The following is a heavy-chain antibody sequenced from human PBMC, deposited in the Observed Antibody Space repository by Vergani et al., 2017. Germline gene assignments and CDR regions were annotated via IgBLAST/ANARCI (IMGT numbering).Heavy chain of an antibody. CDR1: GYLFTGYY. J-gene: IGHJ4*02. CDR3: ARASIVVVPAAHFDY. Sequence: QAHLVQSGAEVRKPGASVKVSCKASGYLFTGYYIHWVRQAPGQGLEWMGWINPNRDGANYAQKFQGRVTMTRDTSISTAYMELSSLRSDDTAVYYCARASIVVVPAAHFDYWGQGTLVTVSS. D-gene: IGHD2-2*01. CDR2: INPNRDGA. V-gene: IGHV1-2*02.